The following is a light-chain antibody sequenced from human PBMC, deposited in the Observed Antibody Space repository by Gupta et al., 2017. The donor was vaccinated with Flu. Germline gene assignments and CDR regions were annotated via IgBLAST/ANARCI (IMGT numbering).Light chain of an antibody. CDR2: KAS. CDR3: QQDKSYPLT. J-gene: IGKJ4*01. CDR1: QSFNTY. V-gene: IGKV1-5*03. Sequence: PSTLSASVGDRVTITCRASQSFNTYLAWYQQKPGKAPRLLIYKASNLESGVPSRFSDSGSGTEFTLTIGSLQPDDFATYYCQQDKSYPLTFGGGTKVEIK.